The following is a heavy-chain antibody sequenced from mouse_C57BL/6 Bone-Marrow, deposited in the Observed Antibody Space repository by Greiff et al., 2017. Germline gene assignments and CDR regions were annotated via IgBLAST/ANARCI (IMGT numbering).Heavy chain of an antibody. CDR1: GYAFSSSW. J-gene: IGHJ4*01. CDR3: ARSGPLSDYAMDY. CDR2: IYPGDGDT. V-gene: IGHV1-82*01. Sequence: HVQLQQSGPELVKPGASVKISCTASGYAFSSSWMNWVKQRPGKGLEWIGRIYPGDGDTNYNGKVKGKATLTADKSSSTAYMQLSSLTSEDSAVYFCARSGPLSDYAMDYWGQGTSVTVSS. D-gene: IGHD3-2*02.